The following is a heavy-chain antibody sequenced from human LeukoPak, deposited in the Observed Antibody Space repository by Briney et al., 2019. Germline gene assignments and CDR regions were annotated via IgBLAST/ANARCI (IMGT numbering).Heavy chain of an antibody. V-gene: IGHV4-59*01. CDR1: GVSIISYY. Sequence: SETLSLTCTVSGVSIISYYWSWIRQPPGKGLEWIGYIYYSGSTNYNPSLKSRVTISVDTSKNQFSLKLSSVTAADTGAYYCARDSRNYYVRSGYSNWFDPWGQGTLVTVSS. CDR3: ARDSRNYYVRSGYSNWFDP. CDR2: IYYSGST. D-gene: IGHD3-22*01. J-gene: IGHJ5*02.